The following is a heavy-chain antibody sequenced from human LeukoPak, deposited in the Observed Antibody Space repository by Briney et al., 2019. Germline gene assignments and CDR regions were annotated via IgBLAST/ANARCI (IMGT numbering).Heavy chain of an antibody. Sequence: PGGSLRLSCAVSGFTFSSYAMRWVRQAPGKGLEWVAVISYDGSNKYYADSVKGRFTISRDNSKNTLYLQMNSLRAEDTAVYYCAAGDKEWELLGCFDYWGQGTLVTVSS. V-gene: IGHV3-30*04. D-gene: IGHD1-26*01. CDR2: ISYDGSNK. CDR3: AAGDKEWELLGCFDY. CDR1: GFTFSSYA. J-gene: IGHJ4*02.